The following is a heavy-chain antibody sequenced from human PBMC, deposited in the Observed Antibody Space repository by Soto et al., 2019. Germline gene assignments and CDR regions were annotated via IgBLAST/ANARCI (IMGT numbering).Heavy chain of an antibody. Sequence: QVQLVQSGAEVKKPGSSVKVSCKASGYTFTTYYMHWVRQAPGQGLEWMGIISPDGGRTSYAQRSQGRVTMSRDTSTRTVYMELSSLRSEDTAVYYCATRAPGHYWGQGTLVTVSS. CDR3: ATRAPGHY. CDR2: ISPDGGRT. CDR1: GYTFTTYY. D-gene: IGHD1-26*01. J-gene: IGHJ4*02. V-gene: IGHV1-46*01.